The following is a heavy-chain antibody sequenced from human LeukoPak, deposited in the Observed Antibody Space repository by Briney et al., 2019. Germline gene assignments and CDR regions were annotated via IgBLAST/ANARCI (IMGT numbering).Heavy chain of an antibody. V-gene: IGHV4-4*07. CDR3: AREGFGELLDAFDI. Sequence: SETLSLTCTVSGGSISSYYWSWIRQPAGKGLEWIGRIYTSGSTNYNPSLKSRVTMSVDTSTNQFSLKLSSVTAADTAVYYCAREGFGELLDAFDIWGQGTMVTVSS. CDR1: GGSISSYY. D-gene: IGHD3-10*01. J-gene: IGHJ3*02. CDR2: IYTSGST.